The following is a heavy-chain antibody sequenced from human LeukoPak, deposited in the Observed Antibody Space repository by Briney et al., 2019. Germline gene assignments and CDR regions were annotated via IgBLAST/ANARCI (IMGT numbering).Heavy chain of an antibody. Sequence: PGGSLRLSCAASGFIFNAYSMNWVRQAPGKGLEWVSSISSTSSYKYYADSVRGRFTISRDNAKSSLYLQMNSLRAEDTAVYYCARDFPLDYYDSSGSLDYWGQGTLVTVSS. J-gene: IGHJ4*02. CDR1: GFIFNAYS. V-gene: IGHV3-21*01. CDR2: ISSTSSYK. D-gene: IGHD3-22*01. CDR3: ARDFPLDYYDSSGSLDY.